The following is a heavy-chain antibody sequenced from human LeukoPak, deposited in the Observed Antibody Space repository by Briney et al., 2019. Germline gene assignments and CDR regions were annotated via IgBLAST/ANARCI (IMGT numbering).Heavy chain of an antibody. CDR2: IYYSGST. CDR3: ARWSSGYYDAFDI. D-gene: IGHD3-22*01. J-gene: IGHJ3*02. CDR1: GGSISSYY. V-gene: IGHV4-59*01. Sequence: PSETLSLTCTVSGGSISSYYWSWIRQPPGKGLEWIGNIYYSGSTNYNPSLKSRVTISVDTSKNQFSLKLSSVTAADTAVYYCARWSSGYYDAFDIWGQGTMVTLSS.